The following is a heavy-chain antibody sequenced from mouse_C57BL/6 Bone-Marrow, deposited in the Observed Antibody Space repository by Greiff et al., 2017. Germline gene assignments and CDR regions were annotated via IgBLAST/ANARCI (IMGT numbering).Heavy chain of an antibody. D-gene: IGHD1-1*01. CDR2: IDPSDSYT. V-gene: IGHV1-69*01. Sequence: VQLQQPGAELVMPGASVKLSCKASGYTFTSYWMHWVKQRPGQGLEWIGEIDPSDSYTNYNQKFKGKSTLTVDKSSSTAYMHLSSLPSEDSAVYYCARGDYYGSSFDYWGQGTTLTVSS. CDR3: ARGDYYGSSFDY. CDR1: GYTFTSYW. J-gene: IGHJ2*01.